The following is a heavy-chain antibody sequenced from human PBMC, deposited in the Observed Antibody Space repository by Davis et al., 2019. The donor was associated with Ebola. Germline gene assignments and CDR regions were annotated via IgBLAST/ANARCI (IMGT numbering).Heavy chain of an antibody. CDR2: ISSDGGIT. V-gene: IGHV3-74*01. CDR1: GFTFNKSW. Sequence: PAGSLTLSCAASGFTFNKSWMHWVRQAPGKWLAYVSRISSDGGITSYADSVKGRFTISRDNAKSTLYLQMNGLRAEDTAVYYCARSSYQPDYWGQGTLVTVSS. J-gene: IGHJ4*02. CDR3: ARSSYQPDY. D-gene: IGHD2-2*01.